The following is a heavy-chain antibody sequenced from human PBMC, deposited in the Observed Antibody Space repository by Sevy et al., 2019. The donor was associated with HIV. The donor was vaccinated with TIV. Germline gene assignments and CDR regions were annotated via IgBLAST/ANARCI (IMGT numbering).Heavy chain of an antibody. D-gene: IGHD4-17*01. CDR3: AGDRGPLGDYGGLS. CDR2: INPNSGGT. V-gene: IGHV1-2*02. CDR1: GYTFTGYY. Sequence: ASVNVSCKASGYTFTGYYMHWVRQAPGQGLEWMGWINPNSGGTNYAQKFQGRVTMTRDTSISTAYMELSRRRSDDTAVYYCAGDRGPLGDYGGLSWGQGTLVTVSS. J-gene: IGHJ4*02.